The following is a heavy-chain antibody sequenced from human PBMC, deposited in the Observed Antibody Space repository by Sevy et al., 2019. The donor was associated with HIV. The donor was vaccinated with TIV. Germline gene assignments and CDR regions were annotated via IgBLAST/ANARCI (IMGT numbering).Heavy chain of an antibody. CDR2: ISSSGGST. V-gene: IGHV3-23*01. Sequence: GGSLRLSCAASGFTFSSYDMSWVRQAPGKGLEWVSAISSSGGSTYYADSVKGRFTISRDNSKNTLYLQMNSLRAEDTAVYYCAKTGGDTAIIDIWGQGSMVTVSS. D-gene: IGHD5-18*01. J-gene: IGHJ3*02. CDR1: GFTFSSYD. CDR3: AKTGGDTAIIDI.